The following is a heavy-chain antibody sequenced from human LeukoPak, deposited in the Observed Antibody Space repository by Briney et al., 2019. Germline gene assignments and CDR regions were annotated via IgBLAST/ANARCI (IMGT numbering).Heavy chain of an antibody. CDR2: ISNNGGYT. Sequence: GGSLRLSCAASGFTFSSSAMSWVRQASGKGLEWVSAISNNGGYTYYADSVKGRFTISRDNSKNTLYLQMNSLRAEDTAVYYCAKVYSYGFDYWGQGTLVTVSS. V-gene: IGHV3-23*01. D-gene: IGHD5-18*01. J-gene: IGHJ4*02. CDR1: GFTFSSSA. CDR3: AKVYSYGFDY.